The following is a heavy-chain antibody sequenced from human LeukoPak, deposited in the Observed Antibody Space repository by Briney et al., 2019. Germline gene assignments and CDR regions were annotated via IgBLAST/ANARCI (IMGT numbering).Heavy chain of an antibody. CDR2: INAGNGNT. D-gene: IGHD2-15*01. J-gene: IGHJ5*02. CDR1: GYTFTSYA. CDR3: ARWLGYCSGGSCLEANWFDP. Sequence: ASVKVSCKASGYTFTSYAMHWVRQAPGQRLEWMGWINAGNGNTKYSQKFQGRVTITRDTSASTAYMELSSLRSDDTAVYYCARWLGYCSGGSCLEANWFDPWGQGTLVTVSS. V-gene: IGHV1-3*01.